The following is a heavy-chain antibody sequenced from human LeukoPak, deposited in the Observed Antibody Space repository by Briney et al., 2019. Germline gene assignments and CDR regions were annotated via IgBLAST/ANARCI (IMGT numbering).Heavy chain of an antibody. CDR2: IGGDGGGK. J-gene: IGHJ3*02. V-gene: IGHV3-23*01. CDR1: GFSFNNFA. CDR3: AKDYFQRNGLYDAFDM. Sequence: GGPLRLSCEASGFSFNNFAMSWVRQAPGKGLELVSVIGGDGGGKYYADSVKGRFAISRDNSKNTLYLQMNSLRAEDTAVYYCAKDYFQRNGLYDAFDMWGQGTMVTVSS. D-gene: IGHD3-9*01.